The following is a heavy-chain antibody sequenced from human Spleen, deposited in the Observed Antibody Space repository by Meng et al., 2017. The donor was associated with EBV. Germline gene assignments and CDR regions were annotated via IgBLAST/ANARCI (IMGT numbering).Heavy chain of an antibody. D-gene: IGHD3-22*01. CDR2: SYYTGST. V-gene: IGHV4-30-4*01. Sequence: VLLQSCGAGRGNLFATVSLTRPFSGGDISSSSWWSWVLQPPGKGLEWMGNSYYTGSTYYNPSLKSRLSILVDTSKNHFSVRLSSVTAADTAVYFCARGPDYYVSSGAGAFDFWGLGTLVTVSS. J-gene: IGHJ4*02. CDR3: ARGPDYYVSSGAGAFDF. CDR1: GGDISSSSW.